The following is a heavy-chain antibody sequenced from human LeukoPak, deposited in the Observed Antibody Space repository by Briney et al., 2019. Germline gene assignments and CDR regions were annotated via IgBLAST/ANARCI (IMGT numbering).Heavy chain of an antibody. CDR3: ARDGTMSVRPFYYGMDV. V-gene: IGHV4-39*07. CDR2: IYYSGST. CDR1: GGSISSSSYY. J-gene: IGHJ6*02. Sequence: KSSETLSLTCTVSGGSISSSSYYWGWIRQPPGKGLEWIGSIYYSGSTYYNPSLKSRVTISVDTSKNQFSLKLSSVTAADTAVYYCARDGTMSVRPFYYGMDVWGQGTTVTVSS. D-gene: IGHD3-10*02.